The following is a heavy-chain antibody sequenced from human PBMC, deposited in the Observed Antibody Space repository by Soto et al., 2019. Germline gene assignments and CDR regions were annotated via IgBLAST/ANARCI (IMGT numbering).Heavy chain of an antibody. V-gene: IGHV4-34*01. Sequence: PSETLSLTCAVYGGSFSGYFWSWIRQPTGKGLEWIGEINHSGSTNQNPSLKSRVTISVDTSKNQFYLKLNSVTAEDTAVYYCDVIVLDRTYWFDPWCQAILVSFS. CDR1: GGSFSGYF. D-gene: IGHD2-8*02. CDR2: INHSGST. CDR3: DVIVLDRTYWFDP. J-gene: IGHJ5*02.